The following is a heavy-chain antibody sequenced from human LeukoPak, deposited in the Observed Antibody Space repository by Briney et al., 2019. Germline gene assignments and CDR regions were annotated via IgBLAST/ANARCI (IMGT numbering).Heavy chain of an antibody. CDR2: IYYSGST. J-gene: IGHJ3*02. D-gene: IGHD3-22*01. CDR1: GGSISSSSYY. Sequence: SETLSRTCTVSGGSISSSSYYWGWIRQPPGKGLEWIGSIYYSGSTYYNPSLKSRVTISVDTSKNQFSLKLSSVTAADTAVYYCARDRRPPGEFWYYGSSGYPIWGQGTMVTVSS. CDR3: ARDRRPPGEFWYYGSSGYPI. V-gene: IGHV4-39*07.